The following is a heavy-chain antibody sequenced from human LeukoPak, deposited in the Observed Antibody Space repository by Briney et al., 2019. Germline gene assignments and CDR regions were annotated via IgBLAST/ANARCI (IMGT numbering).Heavy chain of an antibody. V-gene: IGHV3-48*02. CDR1: GFTFSTYV. CDR3: ARDEHDFWSGYYCY. Sequence: GGSLRLSCATSGFTFSTYVMTWVRQAPGKGLEWVSAISTSGRNTYYADSVKGRFTISRDNAKNSLYLQMNSLRDEDTAVYYCARDEHDFWSGYYCYWGQGTLVTVSS. CDR2: ISTSGRNT. D-gene: IGHD3-3*01. J-gene: IGHJ4*02.